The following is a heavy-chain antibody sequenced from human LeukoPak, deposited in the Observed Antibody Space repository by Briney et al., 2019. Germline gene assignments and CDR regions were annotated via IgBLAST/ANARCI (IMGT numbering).Heavy chain of an antibody. CDR1: GGSISTYY. D-gene: IGHD3-22*01. V-gene: IGHV4-59*01. CDR3: ARGKHIGGYYLFDS. CDR2: IYYSGST. J-gene: IGHJ4*02. Sequence: SETLSLTCTVSGGSISTYYWSWIRQPPGKGLGWIGYIYYSGSTNYNPSLKSRVTISVDTSKNQFSLKLSSVTAADTAVYHCARGKHIGGYYLFDSWGQGSLVTVSS.